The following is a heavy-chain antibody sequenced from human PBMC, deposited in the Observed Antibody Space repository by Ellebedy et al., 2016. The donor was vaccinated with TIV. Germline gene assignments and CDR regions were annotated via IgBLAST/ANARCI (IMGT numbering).Heavy chain of an antibody. J-gene: IGHJ4*02. V-gene: IGHV1-69*04. CDR1: GGTFSRYG. CDR2: IIPILGIE. D-gene: IGHD4-17*01. Sequence: SVKVSCKASGGTFSRYGISWVRQPPGQGIEWMGRIIPILGIENYAQKFQGRVTITADKSTSTAYMELSNLRSEDTAVYYCARDRDGDPLDYWGQGTLVTVSS. CDR3: ARDRDGDPLDY.